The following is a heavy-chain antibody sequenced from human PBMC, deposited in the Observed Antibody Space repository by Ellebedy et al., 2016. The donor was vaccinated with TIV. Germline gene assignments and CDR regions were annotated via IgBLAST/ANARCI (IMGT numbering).Heavy chain of an antibody. Sequence: GESLKVSCAASGFTFSIYAMSWVRQAPGKGLEWVSGINWNGGSTSYADAVKGRFTISRDNAKNSLYLQMESLRAEDTALYYCARDLDSYGYYFDYWGQGTLVTVSS. CDR1: GFTFSIYA. J-gene: IGHJ4*02. D-gene: IGHD5-18*01. CDR2: INWNGGST. V-gene: IGHV3-20*04. CDR3: ARDLDSYGYYFDY.